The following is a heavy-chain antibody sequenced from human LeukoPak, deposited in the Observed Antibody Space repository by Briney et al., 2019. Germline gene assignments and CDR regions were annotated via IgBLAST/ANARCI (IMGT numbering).Heavy chain of an antibody. D-gene: IGHD2-8*01. CDR3: AIWRMYYSFDI. J-gene: IGHJ3*02. Sequence: ASVKVSCKTSVYTFASCGINWGWQPPGQGIEWMAWIDGYHGETVYAQSLQGRATVSADASTTPFYMRLRSLRTERAAVYSCAIWRMYYSFDIWGQGAMVTVSS. V-gene: IGHV1-18*01. CDR1: VYTFASCG. CDR2: IDGYHGET.